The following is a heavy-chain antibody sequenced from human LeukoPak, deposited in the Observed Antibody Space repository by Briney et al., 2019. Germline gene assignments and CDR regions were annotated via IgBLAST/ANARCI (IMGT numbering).Heavy chain of an antibody. J-gene: IGHJ4*02. CDR3: ARHVGYCTGGSCYSGSCFDY. D-gene: IGHD2-15*01. V-gene: IGHV4-59*08. CDR1: GGSISSYY. CDR2: IYSSGST. Sequence: SETLSLTCTVSGGSISSYYWSWIRQPPGKGREWIGYIYSSGSTNYNPSLKSRVTISVDTSKNQFSLKLSSATAADTAGYYCARHVGYCTGGSCYSGSCFDYWGQGTLVTVSS.